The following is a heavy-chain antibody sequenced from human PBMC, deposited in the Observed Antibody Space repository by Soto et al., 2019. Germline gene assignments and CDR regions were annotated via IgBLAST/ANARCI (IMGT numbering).Heavy chain of an antibody. V-gene: IGHV2-5*02. J-gene: IGHJ4*02. CDR1: GFSLSTTGVS. CDR2: ISWDDDK. Sequence: QITLKESGPTLVKPTQTLTLTCTFSGFSLSTTGVSVGWIRQPPGKALGWLALISWDDDKRYSPYLRSRLTITKTTSKNQVVLKMTNMDPVDTATYYCAHRPTVATTYFDYWGQGTLVTVSS. CDR3: AHRPTVATTYFDY. D-gene: IGHD5-12*01.